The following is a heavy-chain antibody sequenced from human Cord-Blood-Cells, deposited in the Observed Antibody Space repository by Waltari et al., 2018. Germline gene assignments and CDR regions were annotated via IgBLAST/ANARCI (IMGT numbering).Heavy chain of an antibody. Sequence: QVQLQQWGAGLLKPSETLSLTCAVYGGSFSGYYWSWIRQPPGKGLEWIGEIKHSGSINNNPSPHSRVTISVDTPKNQFSLKLGSVPAADTAVYYCASNRLYYYYDMDVWGQGTTVTVSS. V-gene: IGHV4-34*01. CDR1: GGSFSGYY. J-gene: IGHJ6*02. CDR2: IKHSGSI. D-gene: IGHD6-25*01. CDR3: ASNRLYYYYDMDV.